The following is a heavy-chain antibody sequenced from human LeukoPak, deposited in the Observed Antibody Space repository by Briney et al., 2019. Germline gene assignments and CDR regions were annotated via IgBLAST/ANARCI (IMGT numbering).Heavy chain of an antibody. D-gene: IGHD3-10*01. CDR3: ATSGGDYYYHSLDV. V-gene: IGHV1-69*13. Sequence: ASVKVSCKASGGTFSRYAISWVRQAPGQGLEWMGGIVPVLGATNYAQTFQNKVTITADESTRTAYMELSSLTSEDTAIYYCATSGGDYYYHSLDVWGKGTPVLVSS. J-gene: IGHJ6*03. CDR1: GGTFSRYA. CDR2: IVPVLGAT.